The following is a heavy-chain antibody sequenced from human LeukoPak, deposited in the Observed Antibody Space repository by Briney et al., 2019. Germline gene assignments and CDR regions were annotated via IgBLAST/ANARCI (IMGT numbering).Heavy chain of an antibody. V-gene: IGHV4-39*02. J-gene: IGHJ3*02. Sequence: SETLSLTCTVSGGSISSSTYSWGWIRQPPGRGLEWIGSIYYSGGTYYSPSLKSRVTISVDTSKNHFSLKLSSVTAADTAVYYCASDYLSSSYSPRGAFDIWGQGTILTVSS. CDR3: ASDYLSSSYSPRGAFDI. CDR1: GGSISSSTYS. D-gene: IGHD3-22*01. CDR2: IYYSGGT.